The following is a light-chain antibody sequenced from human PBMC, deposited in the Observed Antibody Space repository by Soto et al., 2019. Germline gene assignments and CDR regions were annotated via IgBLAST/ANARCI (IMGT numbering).Light chain of an antibody. V-gene: IGKV1-39*01. CDR2: TAS. Sequence: DIQMTQSPSSLSASVGDRVTITCRASQSISSYLNWYQQKPGKAPKLLIYTASSLQSGVPSRFSGSGSGTDFTLTISSLQPEDVATYYCQQSYNTTPYTFGQGTKVEIK. CDR3: QQSYNTTPYT. CDR1: QSISSY. J-gene: IGKJ2*01.